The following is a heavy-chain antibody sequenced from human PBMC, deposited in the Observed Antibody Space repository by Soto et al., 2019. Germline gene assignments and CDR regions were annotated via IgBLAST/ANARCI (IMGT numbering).Heavy chain of an antibody. V-gene: IGHV3-9*01. D-gene: IGHD4-17*01. CDR2: INWNSGKM. CDR3: AKDVRSTTVYYFAS. CDR1: GFTFDDYA. J-gene: IGHJ4*02. Sequence: EVQLVESGGHLVQPGRSLRLSCAASGFTFDDYAMHWVRQAPGKGLEWVSAINWNSGKMSYADSVRGRLTISRDNAKNSLYLQMNSLSAEDTAFYYCAKDVRSTTVYYFASWGQGTLVTVSS.